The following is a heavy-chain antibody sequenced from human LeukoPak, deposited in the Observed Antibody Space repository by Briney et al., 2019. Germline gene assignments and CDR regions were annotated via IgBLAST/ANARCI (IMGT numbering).Heavy chain of an antibody. CDR2: ISGSGGST. CDR1: GFTFSSYA. D-gene: IGHD2-15*01. Sequence: GGSLRLSCAASGFTFSSYAMSWVRQAPGKGLEWVSAISGSGGSTYYADSVKGRFTISRDNSKNTLYLQMNSLRAEDTAVYYCAKDFPPMIVVVVAAPMDVWGQGTLVTVSS. J-gene: IGHJ4*02. CDR3: AKDFPPMIVVVVAAPMDV. V-gene: IGHV3-23*01.